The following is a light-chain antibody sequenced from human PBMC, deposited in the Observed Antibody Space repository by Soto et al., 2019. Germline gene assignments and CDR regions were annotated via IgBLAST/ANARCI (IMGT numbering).Light chain of an antibody. Sequence: DIRMTQSPSPLSASVGDRVTITCRASGGISSSLDWYQVKPGTAPKLLIYAASILQSGVPPRFSGIGSGKEFTLTSAALQPDDFATYYCHQCFRSPRTLGQGTKVE. CDR3: HQCFRSPRT. J-gene: IGKJ1*01. CDR1: GGISSS. CDR2: AAS. V-gene: IGKV1-39*01.